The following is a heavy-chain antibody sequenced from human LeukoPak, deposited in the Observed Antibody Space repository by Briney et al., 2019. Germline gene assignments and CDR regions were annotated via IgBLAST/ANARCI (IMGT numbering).Heavy chain of an antibody. V-gene: IGHV3-21*01. CDR2: IGSSGGYI. Sequence: GGSLRLSCAASGFTFSSYSMNWVRQAPGKGLEWVSSIGSSGGYIYYADSVKGRFTISRDNARNSLFLQMNSLRAEDTAVYYCARAFGASSGYSVDYWGQGTLVTVSS. CDR1: GFTFSSYS. D-gene: IGHD3-22*01. CDR3: ARAFGASSGYSVDY. J-gene: IGHJ4*02.